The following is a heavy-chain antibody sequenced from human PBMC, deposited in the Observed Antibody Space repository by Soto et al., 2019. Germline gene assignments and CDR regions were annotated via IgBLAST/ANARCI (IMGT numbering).Heavy chain of an antibody. V-gene: IGHV1-18*01. CDR3: VMVDNYVTPTPQDV. Sequence: QVQLVQSGDEVKKPGASVKVSCKASGYIFVNYGIAWVRQAPGQGLEWMGWLSPYTGNTHSASKVQGRLTMTTDTSTSTAYMDLGSLTSADTAVYYCVMVDNYVTPTPQDVWGQVTTVTVSS. CDR2: LSPYTGNT. D-gene: IGHD3-16*01. J-gene: IGHJ6*02. CDR1: GYIFVNYG.